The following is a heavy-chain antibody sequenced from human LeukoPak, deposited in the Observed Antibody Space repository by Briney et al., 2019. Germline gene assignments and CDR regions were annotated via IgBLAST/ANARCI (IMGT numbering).Heavy chain of an antibody. CDR3: ARTLMEQVVRGGFDY. J-gene: IGHJ4*02. CDR2: ISYDGSNT. Sequence: PGGSLRLSCAASGXTFSRYGVHWVRQAPGKGLEWVAVISYDGSNTYYADSVKGRFTISRDNSKNTLYLQMNSLRAGDTAVYYCARTLMEQVVRGGFDYWGQGTQVTVSS. D-gene: IGHD3-10*01. V-gene: IGHV3-30*03. CDR1: GXTFSRYG.